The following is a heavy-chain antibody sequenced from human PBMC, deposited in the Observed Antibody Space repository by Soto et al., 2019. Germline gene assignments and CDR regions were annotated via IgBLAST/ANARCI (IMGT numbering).Heavy chain of an antibody. Sequence: QVTLKEAGPTLLKPTQTLTLTCTFSGFSLSTSGMGVGWIRQPPGKALEWLALIYWDDDRRHSPSLKSRLTSTEDTSKIHVVLTMTNMDPVDTATYYCARRDYDTVTGLPYYFDYWGQGTLVTVSS. CDR3: ARRDYDTVTGLPYYFDY. J-gene: IGHJ4*02. V-gene: IGHV2-5*02. CDR1: GFSLSTSGMG. CDR2: IYWDDDR. D-gene: IGHD3-9*01.